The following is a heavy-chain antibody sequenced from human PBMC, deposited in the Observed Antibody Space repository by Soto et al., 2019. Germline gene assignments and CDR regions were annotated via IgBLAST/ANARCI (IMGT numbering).Heavy chain of an antibody. Sequence: PSVKVSCKAAGYTFTSYGISWVRQAPGQGLEWMGWISAYNGNTNYAQKLQGRVTMTTDTSTSTAYIELRSLRSYDTAVYFFARESFANHAVYYDYLGQGTLVTVSS. CDR2: ISAYNGNT. V-gene: IGHV1-18*01. D-gene: IGHD2-21*01. J-gene: IGHJ4*02. CDR1: GYTFTSYG. CDR3: ARESFANHAVYYDY.